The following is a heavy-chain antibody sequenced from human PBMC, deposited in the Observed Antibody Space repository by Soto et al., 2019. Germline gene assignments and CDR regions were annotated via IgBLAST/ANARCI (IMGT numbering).Heavy chain of an antibody. J-gene: IGHJ3*02. CDR3: AGGAGPFDAFDI. Sequence: GASVKVSCKASGYSFTSYYIHWVRQAPGQGLEWMGGINANNGTTSYAQKLQGRVTMTTDTSTSTAYMELRSLRSDDTAVYYCAGGAGPFDAFDIWGQGTMVTVSS. V-gene: IGHV1-18*04. D-gene: IGHD6-19*01. CDR2: INANNGTT. CDR1: GYSFTSYY.